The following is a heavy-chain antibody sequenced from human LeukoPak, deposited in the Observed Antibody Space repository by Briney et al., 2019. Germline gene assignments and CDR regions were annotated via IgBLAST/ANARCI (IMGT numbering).Heavy chain of an antibody. J-gene: IGHJ3*02. D-gene: IGHD3-22*01. CDR3: ARGHWPKYYYDSILRGLGAFDI. CDR1: GYTFTSYD. CDR2: MNPNSGNT. V-gene: IGHV1-8*01. Sequence: ASVKVSCKASGYTFTSYDINWVRQATGQGLEWMGRMNPNSGNTGYAQKFQGRVTMTRNTSISTAYMELSSLRSEDTAVYYCARGHWPKYYYDSILRGLGAFDIWGQGTMVTVSS.